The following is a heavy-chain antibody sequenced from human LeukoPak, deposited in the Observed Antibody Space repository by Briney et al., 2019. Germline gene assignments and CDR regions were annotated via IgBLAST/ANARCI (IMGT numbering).Heavy chain of an antibody. J-gene: IGHJ6*03. D-gene: IGHD5-18*01. Sequence: GGSLRLSCVASGFSFSTYNMNWVRQAPGKGLEWVSSIVSTSSLMSYTDSVEGRFTISRDNAKNSLYLQMNSLRAEDTAVYFCARDLRDTSMITYPYFMDVWGKGTTVTISS. CDR2: IVSTSSLM. CDR3: ARDLRDTSMITYPYFMDV. CDR1: GFSFSTYN. V-gene: IGHV3-21*01.